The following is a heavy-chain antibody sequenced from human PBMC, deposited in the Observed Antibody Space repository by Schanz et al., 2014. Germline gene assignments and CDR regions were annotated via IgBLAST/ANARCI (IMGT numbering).Heavy chain of an antibody. CDR3: VGKSLTSWKNSYYALDV. D-gene: IGHD2-2*01. J-gene: IGHJ6*02. Sequence: QVQLQESGPGLVKPSETLSLTCTVSGGSISASYWGWIRQSPGRGLEWIGFVFYSGTTNYNPSLRGRVTMSIDTSKNYFSLNLTSLTPADTAVYYCVGKSLTSWKNSYYALDVWGQGTLVVVS. V-gene: IGHV4-59*01. CDR1: GGSISASY. CDR2: VFYSGTT.